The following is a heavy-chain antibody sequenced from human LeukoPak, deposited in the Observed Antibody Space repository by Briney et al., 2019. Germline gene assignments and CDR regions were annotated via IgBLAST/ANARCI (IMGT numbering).Heavy chain of an antibody. J-gene: IGHJ4*02. V-gene: IGHV1-2*02. Sequence: ASVKISCKASGYTFTGYYIHWVRQAPGQGLEWMGWIYPNSGGTNYAQKFQCRVTMTRDASISTAYMELSRLRSDDTAMYYCASGKKYYDILTGYLDYWGQGTLVTVSS. D-gene: IGHD3-9*01. CDR3: ASGKKYYDILTGYLDY. CDR1: GYTFTGYY. CDR2: IYPNSGGT.